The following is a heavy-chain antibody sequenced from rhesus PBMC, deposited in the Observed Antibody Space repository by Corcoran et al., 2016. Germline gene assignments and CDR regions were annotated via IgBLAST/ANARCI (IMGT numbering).Heavy chain of an antibody. CDR3: AKRGATEGCIDY. CDR1: GFTFRSYG. D-gene: IGHD1-26*01. J-gene: IGHJ4*01. V-gene: IGHV3S5*01. CDR2: ISNGGSST. Sequence: EVQLVESGGGLVQPGGSLRLSCAASGFTFRSYGMSWVRQAQGKGLELVSYISNGGSSTYYADSMKCRFTISRDNSKNTLSLQMNSLRAEDTAVYYWAKRGATEGCIDYWGQGVLVTVAS.